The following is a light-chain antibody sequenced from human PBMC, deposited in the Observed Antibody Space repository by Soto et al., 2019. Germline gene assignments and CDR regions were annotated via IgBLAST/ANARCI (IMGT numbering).Light chain of an antibody. CDR3: QQRSNWL. V-gene: IGKV1-12*01. J-gene: IGKJ4*01. CDR2: TGS. Sequence: DIQMTQSPSSVSASVGDRVTITCRASQAIDSWLAWYQQKPGEAPKLLIFTGSLLHSGVPPRFSGSGSGTDFTLTISSLQPEDFAVYYCQQRSNWLFGGGTKVEIK. CDR1: QAIDSW.